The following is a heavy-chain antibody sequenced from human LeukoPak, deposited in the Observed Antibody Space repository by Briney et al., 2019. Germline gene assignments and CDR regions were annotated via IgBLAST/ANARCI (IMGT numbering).Heavy chain of an antibody. CDR2: IWYDGSNK. J-gene: IGHJ2*01. CDR3: VRDEGYSYGTYWYFDL. V-gene: IGHV3-33*01. D-gene: IGHD5-18*01. Sequence: GGSLRLSCAASGFTFSRYGMHWVRQAPGKGLEGVAVIWYDGSNKYYADSVKGRFTISRDNSKNTLYLQMNSLRAEDTAVYYCVRDEGYSYGTYWYFDLWGRAPWSLSP. CDR1: GFTFSRYG.